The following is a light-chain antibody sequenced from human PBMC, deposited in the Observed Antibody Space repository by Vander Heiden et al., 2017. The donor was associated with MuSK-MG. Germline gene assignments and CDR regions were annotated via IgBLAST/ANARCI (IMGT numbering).Light chain of an antibody. Sequence: DIVMTQSPDSLAVSLGERATINCKSSQSVLYSSNNKNYLAWYQQKPGQPPKLLIYWASTRESGVPDRFSGSGSGTDFTLTISSLQAEYVAVYYCQQDYSTVTFGGGTKVEIK. V-gene: IGKV4-1*01. J-gene: IGKJ4*01. CDR3: QQDYSTVT. CDR2: WAS. CDR1: QSVLYSSNNKNY.